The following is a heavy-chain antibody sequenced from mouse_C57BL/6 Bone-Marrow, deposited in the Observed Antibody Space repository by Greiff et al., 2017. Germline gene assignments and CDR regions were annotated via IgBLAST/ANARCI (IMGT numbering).Heavy chain of an antibody. CDR3: TTRGNYGAY. D-gene: IGHD2-1*01. V-gene: IGHV14-4*01. CDR1: GFNIKDDY. Sequence: EVQLQQPGAELVRPGASVKLSCTASGFNIKDDYMHWVKPRPEQGLEWIGWIVPENGYTEYASKFQGKATRTADTSSNTAYLQRSSLTSEDTSVYYCTTRGNYGAYWGQGTLVTVAA. CDR2: IVPENGYT. J-gene: IGHJ3*01.